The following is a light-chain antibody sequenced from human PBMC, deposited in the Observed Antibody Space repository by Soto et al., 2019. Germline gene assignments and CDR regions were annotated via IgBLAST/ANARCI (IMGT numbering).Light chain of an antibody. Sequence: QSALTQPPSASGSFGQSVTISCTGTSSDVGGYNYVSWYQQHPGKAPKLMIYEVSERPSGVPDRFSGSKSGNTASLTVSGLQADDEADYYWSSYSGTNYHYVFGTGTKVTVL. CDR2: EVS. CDR1: SSDVGGYNY. CDR3: SSYSGTNYHYV. J-gene: IGLJ1*01. V-gene: IGLV2-8*01.